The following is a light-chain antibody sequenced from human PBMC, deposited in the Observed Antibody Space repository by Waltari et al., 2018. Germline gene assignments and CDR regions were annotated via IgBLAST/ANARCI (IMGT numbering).Light chain of an antibody. CDR3: CSYAGSYVV. J-gene: IGLJ2*01. Sequence: QSALTQPRSVSGSPGQSVTISCTGTSSDVGSYNYVSWYQQYPGKVPKLMIYDVSKRPSGGPDRFSGSKSGNTASLTISGLQAEDEADYYCCSYAGSYVVFGGGTKLTVL. CDR2: DVS. CDR1: SSDVGSYNY. V-gene: IGLV2-11*01.